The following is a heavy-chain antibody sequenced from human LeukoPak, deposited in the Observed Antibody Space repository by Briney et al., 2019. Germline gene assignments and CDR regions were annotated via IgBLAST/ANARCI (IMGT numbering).Heavy chain of an antibody. V-gene: IGHV1-46*01. CDR3: ARLSIVGATLGDY. D-gene: IGHD1-26*01. Sequence: ASVRVSCKASGYTFTSYYMHWARQAPGQGLEWMGIINPSGGSTSYAQKFQGRVTMTRDTSTSTVYMELSSLRSEDTAVYYCARLSIVGATLGDYWGQGTLVTVSS. CDR1: GYTFTSYY. J-gene: IGHJ4*02. CDR2: INPSGGST.